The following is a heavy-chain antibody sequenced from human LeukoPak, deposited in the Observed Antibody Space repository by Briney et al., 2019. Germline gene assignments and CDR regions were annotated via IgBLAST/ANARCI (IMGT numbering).Heavy chain of an antibody. CDR2: IYYSGST. D-gene: IGHD2-15*01. CDR1: GGSISSYY. Sequence: SETLSLTCTVSGGSISSYYWSWIRQPPGKGLEWIGYIYYSGSTNCNPSLKSRVTISVDTSKNQFSLKLSSVTAADTAVYYCARDPGVVVAVKDYYYGMDVWGQGTTVTVSS. CDR3: ARDPGVVVAVKDYYYGMDV. J-gene: IGHJ6*02. V-gene: IGHV4-59*01.